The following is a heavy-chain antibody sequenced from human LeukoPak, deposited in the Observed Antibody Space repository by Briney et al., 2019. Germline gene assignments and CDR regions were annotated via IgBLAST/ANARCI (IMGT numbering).Heavy chain of an antibody. CDR2: IYTSGST. D-gene: IGHD2-15*01. Sequence: SQTLSLXCTVSGGSISSGSYYWSWIRQPAGKGLEWIGRIYTSGSTNYNPSLKSRVTISVDTSKNHFSLKLSSVTAADTAVYYCVRLGSDGKPFDSWGQGTLVTVSS. J-gene: IGHJ4*02. V-gene: IGHV4-61*02. CDR3: VRLGSDGKPFDS. CDR1: GGSISSGSYY.